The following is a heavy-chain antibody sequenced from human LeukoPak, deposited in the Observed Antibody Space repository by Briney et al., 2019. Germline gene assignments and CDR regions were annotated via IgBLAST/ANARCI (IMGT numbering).Heavy chain of an antibody. Sequence: GGPLRLSCAASGFTFSSYGMHWVRQAPGKGLEWVTVIWFDGSNKYYADSVKGRFTISRDISKNTLYLQMNSLRAEDTAVYYCARDGDDYVWGSYRNSNWFDPWGQGTLVTVSS. CDR3: ARDGDDYVWGSYRNSNWFDP. CDR2: IWFDGSNK. V-gene: IGHV3-33*01. CDR1: GFTFSSYG. D-gene: IGHD3-16*02. J-gene: IGHJ5*02.